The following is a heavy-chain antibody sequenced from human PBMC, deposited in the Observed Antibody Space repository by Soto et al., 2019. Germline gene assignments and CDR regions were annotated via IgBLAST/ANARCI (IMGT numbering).Heavy chain of an antibody. CDR3: ANRAFYGSGFPNYHGMDV. D-gene: IGHD3-10*01. CDR1: GFTFSNYA. V-gene: IGHV3-23*01. CDR2: ISGTGSGT. J-gene: IGHJ6*02. Sequence: EVHLLESGGGLVQPGGSLRLSCAASGFTFSNYAMTWVRQAPGKGLEWVSVISGTGSGTNNADSAKGRFTTSRDNTKNTLYLQMNSVRAEDTAVYYGANRAFYGSGFPNYHGMDVWGQGTAVTVSS.